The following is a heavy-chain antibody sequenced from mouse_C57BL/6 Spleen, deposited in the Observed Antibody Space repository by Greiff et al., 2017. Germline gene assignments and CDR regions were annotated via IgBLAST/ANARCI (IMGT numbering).Heavy chain of an antibody. CDR3: ARESGLRRAMDY. J-gene: IGHJ4*01. CDR2: INPSNGGT. V-gene: IGHV1-53*01. D-gene: IGHD2-4*01. Sequence: VQLQESGTELVKPGASVKLSCKASGYTFTSYWMHWVKQRPGQGLEWIGNINPSNGGTNYNEKFKSKATLTVDKSSSTAYMQLSSLTSEDSAVYYCARESGLRRAMDYWGQGTSVTVSS. CDR1: GYTFTSYW.